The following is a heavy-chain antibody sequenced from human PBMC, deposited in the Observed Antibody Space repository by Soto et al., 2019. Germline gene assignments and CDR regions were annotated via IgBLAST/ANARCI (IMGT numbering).Heavy chain of an antibody. J-gene: IGHJ5*02. CDR2: TYYRSKWYN. Sequence: SQTLLLTCAISGDSVSTNGAAWNWIRQSPSRGLEWLGRTYYRSKWYNDYAVSVKSRITINPDTSKSQFSLQLNSVTPEDTAVYYCARDKHDYFNRGIGFDTWGQGILVTVSS. V-gene: IGHV6-1*01. D-gene: IGHD4-17*01. CDR3: ARDKHDYFNRGIGFDT. CDR1: GDSVSTNGAA.